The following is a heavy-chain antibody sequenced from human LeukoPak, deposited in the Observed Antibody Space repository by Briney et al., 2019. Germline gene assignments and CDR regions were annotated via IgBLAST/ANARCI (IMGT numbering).Heavy chain of an antibody. CDR2: LSSTSINI. CDR1: GFTFSNYA. J-gene: IGHJ4*02. V-gene: IGHV3-21*01. Sequence: GGSLRLSCAASGFTFSNYAMEWVRQAPGKGLEWVSSLSSTSINIYYADSVKGRFTISRDNAKNSLYLQMNSLRAEDTAVYYCARDMVVRGVKDYWGQGTLVTVSS. D-gene: IGHD3-10*01. CDR3: ARDMVVRGVKDY.